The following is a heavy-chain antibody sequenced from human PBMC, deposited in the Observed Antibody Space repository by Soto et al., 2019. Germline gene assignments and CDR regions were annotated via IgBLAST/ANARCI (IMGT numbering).Heavy chain of an antibody. J-gene: IGHJ6*02. V-gene: IGHV4-34*01. D-gene: IGHD2-2*01. CDR3: ERGGVSFDIVVVPASHYGMDV. Sequence: SETLSLTCAVYGGSFSTYSWSWIRQPPGKGLEWIGEINQSGRTNYNPSLKSRVTISVDTSKNQFSLKLTSVTAADTAVYYCERGGVSFDIVVVPASHYGMDVWGQGTTVTVSS. CDR2: INQSGRT. CDR1: GGSFSTYS.